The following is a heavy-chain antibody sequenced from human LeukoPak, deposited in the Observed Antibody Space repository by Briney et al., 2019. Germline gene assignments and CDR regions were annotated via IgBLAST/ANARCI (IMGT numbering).Heavy chain of an antibody. D-gene: IGHD6-6*01. J-gene: IGHJ6*02. CDR1: GASIISYS. V-gene: IGHV4-59*08. CDR2: MYNSGST. Sequence: SETLSLTCTVSGASIISYSRSWIRQPPGRALEWIGHMYNSGSTNYSPSLKSRVTISVDTSKNQFSLNLPSVTAADTAVYYCAGRASADSSFEGMDVWGQGTTVTVSS. CDR3: AGRASADSSFEGMDV.